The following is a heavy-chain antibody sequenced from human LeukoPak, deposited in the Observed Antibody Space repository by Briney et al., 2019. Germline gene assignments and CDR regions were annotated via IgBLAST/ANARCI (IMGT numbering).Heavy chain of an antibody. J-gene: IGHJ6*02. CDR2: INHSGST. CDR1: GGSFSGYY. V-gene: IGHV4-34*01. Sequence: SETLSLTCAVYGGSFSGYYWSWIRQSPGKGLEWIGEINHSGSTNYNPSLKSRVTISVDTSKNQFSLKLSSVTAADTAVYYCARGPRITIFGVVILPPAYYYYGMDVWGQGTTVTVSS. CDR3: ARGPRITIFGVVILPPAYYYYGMDV. D-gene: IGHD3-3*01.